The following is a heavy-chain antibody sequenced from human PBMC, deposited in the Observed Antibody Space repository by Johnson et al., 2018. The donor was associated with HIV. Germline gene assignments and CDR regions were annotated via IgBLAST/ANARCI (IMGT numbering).Heavy chain of an antibody. CDR3: AKDYFGITIFPYAFDI. J-gene: IGHJ3*02. Sequence: MLLVESGGGVARPGGSLRLSCEASGFTFDEYDMSWVRQAPGKGLEWVSGINWNGATPGSADSVKGRFTISRDTSKNTLYLQMNSLRAEDTAVYYCAKDYFGITIFPYAFDIWGQGTMVTVSS. CDR1: GFTFDEYD. D-gene: IGHD3-3*01. CDR2: INWNGATP. V-gene: IGHV3-20*04.